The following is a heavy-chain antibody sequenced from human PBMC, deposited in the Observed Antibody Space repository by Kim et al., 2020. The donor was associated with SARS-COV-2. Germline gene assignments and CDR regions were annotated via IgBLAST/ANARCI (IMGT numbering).Heavy chain of an antibody. CDR1: GGSISSYY. CDR2: IYYSGST. D-gene: IGHD1-7*01. Sequence: SETLSLTCTVSGGSISSYYWSWIRQPPGKGLEWIGYIYYSGSTNYNPSLKSRVTISVDTSKNQFSLKLSSVTAADTAVYYCAREGPGELELQEDAFDIWGQGTMVTVSS. CDR3: AREGPGELELQEDAFDI. J-gene: IGHJ3*02. V-gene: IGHV4-59*01.